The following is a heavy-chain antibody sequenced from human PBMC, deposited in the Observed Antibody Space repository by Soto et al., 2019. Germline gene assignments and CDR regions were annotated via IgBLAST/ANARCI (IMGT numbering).Heavy chain of an antibody. CDR1: GGTFSSYA. CDR2: IIPIFGTA. D-gene: IGHD2-2*01. CDR3: ARSPKDIVVVPDENWFDP. Sequence: SVKVSCKASGGTFSSYAISWVRQAPGQGLEWTGGIIPIFGTANYAQKFQGRVTITADESTSTAYMELSSLRSEDTAVYYCARSPKDIVVVPDENWFDPWGQGTLVTVSS. V-gene: IGHV1-69*13. J-gene: IGHJ5*02.